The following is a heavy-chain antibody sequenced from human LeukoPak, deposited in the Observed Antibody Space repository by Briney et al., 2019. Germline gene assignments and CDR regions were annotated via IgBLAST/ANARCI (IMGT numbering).Heavy chain of an antibody. CDR1: GGSISSYY. Sequence: SETLSLTCTVSGGSISSYYWSWIRQPPGKGLEWIGYIYHSGSTYYNPSLKSRVTISVDRSKNQFSLKLSSVTAADTAVYYCARDFTDSGWYEYAFDIWGQGTMVTVSS. J-gene: IGHJ3*02. CDR2: IYHSGST. D-gene: IGHD6-19*01. CDR3: ARDFTDSGWYEYAFDI. V-gene: IGHV4-59*12.